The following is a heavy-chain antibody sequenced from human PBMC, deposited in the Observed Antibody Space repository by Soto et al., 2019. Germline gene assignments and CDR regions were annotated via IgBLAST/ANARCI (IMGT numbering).Heavy chain of an antibody. CDR3: ARAATVTTAFDP. CDR1: GGSISSYY. V-gene: IGHV4-59*01. D-gene: IGHD4-17*01. J-gene: IGHJ5*02. CDR2: IYYSGST. Sequence: QVQLQESGPGLVKPSETLSLTCTVSGGSISSYYWSWIRQPPGKGLELIGYIYYSGSTNYNPSLISRVTISVDTSKNQFSLKLSSVTAADTAVYYCARAATVTTAFDPWGQGTLVTVSS.